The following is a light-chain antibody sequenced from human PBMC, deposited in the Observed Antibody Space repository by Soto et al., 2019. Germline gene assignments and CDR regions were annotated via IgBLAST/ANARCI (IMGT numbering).Light chain of an antibody. J-gene: IGKJ4*01. V-gene: IGKV3-20*01. CDR2: GSS. CDR1: QGVAGHY. Sequence: EILLTQSPGTLSLSPGARSTPSGRPSQGVAGHYLAWYYQKPGQAPRRLIHGSSNRAIGLPDRFSGSGSGTDFALIISRLEPEGFAVYYWQQYAISPLTFGGGTKVEIK. CDR3: QQYAISPLT.